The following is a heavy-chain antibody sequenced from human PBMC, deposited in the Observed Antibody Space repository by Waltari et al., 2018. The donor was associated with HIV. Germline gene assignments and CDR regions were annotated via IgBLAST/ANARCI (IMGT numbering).Heavy chain of an antibody. D-gene: IGHD2-15*01. J-gene: IGHJ4*02. V-gene: IGHV4-39*07. CDR1: GGSISSSSYY. Sequence: QLQLQESGPGLVKPSETLSLTCTVSGGSISSSSYYWGWIRQPPGKGLEWIGSIYYSGSTYYNPSLKSRVTISVDTSKNQFSLKLSSVTAADTAVYYCARERYCSGGSCPFDYWGQGTLVTGSS. CDR2: IYYSGST. CDR3: ARERYCSGGSCPFDY.